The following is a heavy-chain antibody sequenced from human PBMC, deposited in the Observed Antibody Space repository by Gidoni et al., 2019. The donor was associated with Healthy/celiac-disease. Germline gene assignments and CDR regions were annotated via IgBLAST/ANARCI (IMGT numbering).Heavy chain of an antibody. CDR2: IYYSGST. V-gene: IGHV4-31*03. CDR1: GGSIRSGGYY. J-gene: IGHJ4*02. CDR3: ARDRADYGSGSFDY. Sequence: QVQLQESGPGLVKPSQTLSLTCTVSGGSIRSGGYYWSWIRQHPGKGLEWIGYIYYSGSTYYNPSLKSRVTISVDTSKNQFSLKLSSVTAADTAVYYCARDRADYGSGSFDYWGQGTLVTVSS. D-gene: IGHD3-10*01.